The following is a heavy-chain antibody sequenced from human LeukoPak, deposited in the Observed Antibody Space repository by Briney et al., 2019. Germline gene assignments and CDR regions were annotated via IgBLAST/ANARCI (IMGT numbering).Heavy chain of an antibody. Sequence: SETLSLTCTVSGGSISSSSYYWGWIRQPPGKGLEWIGSIYYSGSTYYNPSLKSRVTISVDTSKNQFSLKLSSETAADTAVYYCARHAHYYDSSGYPDYWGQGTLVTVSS. V-gene: IGHV4-39*01. D-gene: IGHD3-22*01. CDR1: GGSISSSSYY. CDR2: IYYSGST. J-gene: IGHJ4*02. CDR3: ARHAHYYDSSGYPDY.